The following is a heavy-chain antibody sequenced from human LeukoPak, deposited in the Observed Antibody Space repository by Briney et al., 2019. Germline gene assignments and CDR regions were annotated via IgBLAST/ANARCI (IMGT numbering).Heavy chain of an antibody. CDR2: ITTYNGNK. J-gene: IGHJ3*02. D-gene: IGHD6-6*01. CDR3: ARLIEYRTSSRVFDI. Sequence: SVKVSCKASGYSLTTYGITWVRQAPGQGLEWMGWITTYNGNKNYARKLQGRVTMTTDTSTNTAYMELGSLRPDDTAVYYCARLIEYRTSSRVFDIWGQGTMVTVSS. V-gene: IGHV1-18*01. CDR1: GYSLTTYG.